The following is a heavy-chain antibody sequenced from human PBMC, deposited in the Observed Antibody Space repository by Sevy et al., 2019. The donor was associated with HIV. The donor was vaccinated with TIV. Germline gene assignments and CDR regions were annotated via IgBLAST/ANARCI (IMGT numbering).Heavy chain of an antibody. V-gene: IGHV1-18*01. D-gene: IGHD2-15*01. CDR2: ISAYNGNT. CDR3: ARVGYCSTSSCHYYGMDV. J-gene: IGHJ6*02. CDR1: GYTFTSYG. Sequence: ATVKVSCKASGYTFTSYGISWVGQAPGQGLEWMGWISAYNGNTNYAQKLQGRVTMTTDTSTSTAYMELRSLRSDDTAVHYCARVGYCSTSSCHYYGMDVWGQGTPVTVSS.